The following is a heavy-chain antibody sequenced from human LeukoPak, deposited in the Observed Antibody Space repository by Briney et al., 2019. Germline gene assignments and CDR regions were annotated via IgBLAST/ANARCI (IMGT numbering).Heavy chain of an antibody. CDR2: VNPSSGST. V-gene: IGHV1-46*01. CDR1: GYTFTSYY. J-gene: IGHJ4*02. Sequence: ASVKVSRKASGYTFTSYYIHWVRRAPGQGLEWMGIVNPSSGSTSYAQKFQGRVTMTRDTSTTTVYMELSSLRSEDTAVYYCASERASLDNSGQGTLVTVSS. D-gene: IGHD5-12*01. CDR3: ASERASLDN.